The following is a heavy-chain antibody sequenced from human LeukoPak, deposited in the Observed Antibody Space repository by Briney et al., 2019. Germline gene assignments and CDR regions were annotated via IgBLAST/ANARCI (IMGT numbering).Heavy chain of an antibody. D-gene: IGHD3-9*01. Sequence: GESLRLSCAAPGFTFSSYWMHWVRQAPGKGLVWVSRINSDGSSTSYADSVKGRFTISRDNAKNTLYLQMNSLRAEDTAVYYCAREGSSYYNILTGYYLDFGTGAFDIWGQGTMVTVSS. J-gene: IGHJ3*02. V-gene: IGHV3-74*01. CDR3: AREGSSYYNILTGYYLDFGTGAFDI. CDR2: INSDGSST. CDR1: GFTFSSYW.